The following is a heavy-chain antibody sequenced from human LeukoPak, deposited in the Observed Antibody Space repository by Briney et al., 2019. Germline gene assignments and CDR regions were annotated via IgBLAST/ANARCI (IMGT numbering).Heavy chain of an antibody. J-gene: IGHJ4*02. CDR1: EFTFSSYA. V-gene: IGHV3-23*01. D-gene: IGHD1-26*01. CDR3: AKDGSGSYRAITAYFDY. Sequence: GGSLRLSCEGSEFTFSSYAMTWVRQAPGKGLEWVSSISGGGGSTYYADSVKGRFTISRDNSKNTLYLQMNSLRAEDTAVYYCAKDGSGSYRAITAYFDYWGQGTLVTVSS. CDR2: ISGGGGST.